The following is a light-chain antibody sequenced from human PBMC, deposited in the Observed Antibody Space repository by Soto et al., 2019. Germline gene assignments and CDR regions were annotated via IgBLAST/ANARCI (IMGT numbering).Light chain of an antibody. CDR2: QVS. Sequence: QSVLTQPASVSGSPGQSITISCTGTSSDVGGFNYVSWFQQIPGKTPKLIIYQVSHRPSGVSVRFSGSKSGNTASLTISGLRAEDEDDYYCNSYTSTDTPYVFGTGTRSP. J-gene: IGLJ1*01. CDR1: SSDVGGFNY. V-gene: IGLV2-14*01. CDR3: NSYTSTDTPYV.